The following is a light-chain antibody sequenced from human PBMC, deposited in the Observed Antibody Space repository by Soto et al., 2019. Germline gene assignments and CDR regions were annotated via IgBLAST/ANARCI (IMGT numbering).Light chain of an antibody. CDR2: GAS. V-gene: IGKV3-15*01. CDR1: QSVNAN. Sequence: EVVMTQSPATLSVSTGERATRSCRASQSVNANLAWYQQKPGQAPRRLIHGASNRATGIPARFSGSGFGTEFILSIRRLKSEDFAVYYCQQYNTWLWTVVQGTKVEI. J-gene: IGKJ1*01. CDR3: QQYNTWLWT.